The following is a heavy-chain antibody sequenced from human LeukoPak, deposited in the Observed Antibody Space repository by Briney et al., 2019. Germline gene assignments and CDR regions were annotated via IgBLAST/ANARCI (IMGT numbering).Heavy chain of an antibody. Sequence: GASVKVSCKASGYTFTGYYMHWVRQAPGQGLEWMGWINPNSGGTNYAQKLQGRVTMTTDTSTSTAYMELRSLRSDDTAVYYCARARRILTIFDYWGQGTLVTVSS. D-gene: IGHD3-3*01. CDR2: INPNSGGT. J-gene: IGHJ4*02. CDR3: ARARRILTIFDY. V-gene: IGHV1-2*02. CDR1: GYTFTGYY.